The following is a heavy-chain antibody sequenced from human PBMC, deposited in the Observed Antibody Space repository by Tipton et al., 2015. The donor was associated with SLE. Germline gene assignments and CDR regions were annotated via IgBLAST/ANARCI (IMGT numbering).Heavy chain of an antibody. CDR3: ARWWGSTHFDY. CDR2: INHSGDT. Sequence: GLVKPSETLSLTCAVYGGSFSGYYWNWIRQPPGKGLEWIGEINHSGDTNYNPSLKSRVTISVDTSKNQFSLKLNSVTAADTAVYYCARWWGSTHFDYWGQGTLVTVSS. CDR1: GGSFSGYY. J-gene: IGHJ4*02. D-gene: IGHD2-15*01. V-gene: IGHV4-34*01.